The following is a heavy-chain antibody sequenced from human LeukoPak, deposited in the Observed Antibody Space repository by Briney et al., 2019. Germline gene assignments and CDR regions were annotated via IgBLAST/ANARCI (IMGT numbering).Heavy chain of an antibody. V-gene: IGHV4-34*01. CDR3: ARRGRWLHTIDY. CDR1: GGSFSGYY. D-gene: IGHD5-24*01. J-gene: IGHJ4*02. Sequence: SETLSLTCAVYGGSFSGYYWSWIRQPPGKGLEWIGEINHSGSTNYNPSLKSRVTISVDTSKNQFSLKLSSVTSADTAVYYCARRGRWLHTIDYWGQGTLVSVSS. CDR2: INHSGST.